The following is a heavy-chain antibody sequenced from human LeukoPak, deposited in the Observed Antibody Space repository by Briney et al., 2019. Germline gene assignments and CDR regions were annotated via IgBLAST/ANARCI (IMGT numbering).Heavy chain of an antibody. CDR2: IIPIFGTA. V-gene: IGHV1-69*06. Sequence: VASVKVSCKASGGTFSSYAISWVRQAPGQGLEWMGGIIPIFGTANYAQKFQGRVTMTEDTSTDTAYMELSSLRSEDTAVYYCATSTDYGDSKYFQHWGQGTLVTVSS. J-gene: IGHJ1*01. CDR3: ATSTDYGDSKYFQH. CDR1: GGTFSSYA. D-gene: IGHD4-17*01.